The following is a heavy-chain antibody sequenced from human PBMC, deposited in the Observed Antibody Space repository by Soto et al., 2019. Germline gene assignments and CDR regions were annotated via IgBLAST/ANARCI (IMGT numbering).Heavy chain of an antibody. J-gene: IGHJ6*02. D-gene: IGHD6-19*01. CDR2: INAGNGNT. CDR3: ARVVAGTADYYYYYGMDV. V-gene: IGHV1-3*01. Sequence: QVQLVQSGAEVKKPGASVKVSCKASGYTFTSYAMHWVRQAPGQRLEWMGWINAGNGNTKYSQKFQGIVTITGDTSASTAYLELSSLRSQDTAVYYCARVVAGTADYYYYYGMDVWGQGTTVTVSS. CDR1: GYTFTSYA.